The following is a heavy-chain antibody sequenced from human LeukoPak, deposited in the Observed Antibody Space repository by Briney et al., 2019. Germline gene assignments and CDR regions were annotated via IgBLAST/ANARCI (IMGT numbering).Heavy chain of an antibody. Sequence: SETLSLTCAVYGGSFSGYYWSWIRQPPGKGLEWIGEINHSGSTNYKPSLKSRVTISVDTSKNQFSLKLSSVTAADTAVYYCARATSSSGWYRGPDYWGQGTLVTVSS. CDR3: ARATSSSGWYRGPDY. J-gene: IGHJ4*02. D-gene: IGHD6-19*01. V-gene: IGHV4-34*01. CDR1: GGSFSGYY. CDR2: INHSGST.